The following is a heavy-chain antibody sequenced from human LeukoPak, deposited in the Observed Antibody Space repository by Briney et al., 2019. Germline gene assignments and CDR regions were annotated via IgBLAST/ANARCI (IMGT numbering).Heavy chain of an antibody. J-gene: IGHJ4*02. V-gene: IGHV3-66*01. Sequence: GGSLRLSCAASGFAFSNYAMSWVRQAPGKGLEWVSVIYSGGSTYYADSVKGRFTISRDNSKNTLYLQMNSLRAEDTAVYYCARDHRMMPSPPDYWGQGTLVTVSS. CDR2: IYSGGST. D-gene: IGHD2-2*01. CDR3: ARDHRMMPSPPDY. CDR1: GFAFSNYA.